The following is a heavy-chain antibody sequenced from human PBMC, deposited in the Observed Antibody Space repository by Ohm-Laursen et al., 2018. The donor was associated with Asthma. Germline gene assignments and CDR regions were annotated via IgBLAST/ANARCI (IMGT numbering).Heavy chain of an antibody. V-gene: IGHV3-23*01. CDR3: AKDGGFNYGYGFHY. D-gene: IGHD5-18*01. CDR1: GFTFSRYA. J-gene: IGHJ4*02. Sequence: SLRLSCTASGFTFSRYAISWVRQAPGKGLEWVSTISDSGGSTYYADSVKGRFTISRDNSKNTLDLQMNSLGAEDTAVYYCAKDGGFNYGYGFHYWGQGTLVTVSS. CDR2: ISDSGGST.